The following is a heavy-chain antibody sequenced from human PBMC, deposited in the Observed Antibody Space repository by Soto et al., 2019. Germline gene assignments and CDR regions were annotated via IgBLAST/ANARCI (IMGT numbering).Heavy chain of an antibody. CDR1: GFTFRSYW. CDR3: ARSHSSSRHWFDP. D-gene: IGHD6-13*01. J-gene: IGHJ5*02. V-gene: IGHV3-74*01. Sequence: GGSLRLSCAASGFTFRSYWVQWVRQAPGKGLVWVSWINSDGSSTSYADSVKGRFTISRDNAKNTLYLQMNSLRGEDTAVYYCARSHSSSRHWFDPWGQGTLVTVSS. CDR2: INSDGSST.